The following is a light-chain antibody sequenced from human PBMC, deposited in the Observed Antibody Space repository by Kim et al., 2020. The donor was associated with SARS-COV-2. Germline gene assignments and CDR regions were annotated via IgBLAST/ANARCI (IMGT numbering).Light chain of an antibody. Sequence: VNQTCTRNSAHRSKAMEWKQKQEEKGPRVLMKMERDGTYRKGDGSPDRFSGSGTGAERYHTNSRLQAEDEADYYCQTWVTGAPYVFGTGTKVTVL. J-gene: IGLJ1*01. V-gene: IGLV4-69*01. CDR3: QTWVTGAPYV. CDR2: MERDGTY. CDR1: SAHRSKA.